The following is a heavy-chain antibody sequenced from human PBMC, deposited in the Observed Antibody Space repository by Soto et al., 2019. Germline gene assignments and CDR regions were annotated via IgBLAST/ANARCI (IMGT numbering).Heavy chain of an antibody. CDR1: GFTFSDYY. J-gene: IGHJ5*02. Sequence: GGSLRLSCAASGFTFSDYYMSWIRQAPGKGLEWVSYISSSGSTIYYADSVKGRFTISRDNAKNSLYLQMNSLRAEDTAVYYCARTATVTTAGWFDPWGQGTLVTVSS. V-gene: IGHV3-11*01. CDR3: ARTATVTTAGWFDP. D-gene: IGHD4-4*01. CDR2: ISSSGSTI.